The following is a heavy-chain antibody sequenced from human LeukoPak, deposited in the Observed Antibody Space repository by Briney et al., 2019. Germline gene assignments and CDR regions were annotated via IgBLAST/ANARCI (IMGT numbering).Heavy chain of an antibody. CDR2: IIPILGIA. CDR1: GGAFSSYA. V-gene: IGHV1-69*04. D-gene: IGHD3-22*01. CDR3: ARGVDSSH. Sequence: GASVKVSCKASGGAFSSYAISWVRQAPGQGLEWMGRIIPILGIANYAQKFQGRVTMTRNTSISTAYMELSSLRSEDTAVYYCARGVDSSHWGQGTLVTVSS. J-gene: IGHJ4*02.